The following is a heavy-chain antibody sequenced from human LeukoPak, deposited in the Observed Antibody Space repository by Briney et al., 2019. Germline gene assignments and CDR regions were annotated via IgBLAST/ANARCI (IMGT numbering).Heavy chain of an antibody. D-gene: IGHD3-10*01. Sequence: PGRSLRLSCAASGFTFSSYGMHWVRQAPGKGLEWVAVIWYDGSNKYYADSVKGRFTISRDNSKNTLYLQMNSLRAEDTAVYYCARAYGTPANWFDPWGQGTLVTVSS. J-gene: IGHJ5*02. CDR2: IWYDGSNK. V-gene: IGHV3-33*01. CDR3: ARAYGTPANWFDP. CDR1: GFTFSSYG.